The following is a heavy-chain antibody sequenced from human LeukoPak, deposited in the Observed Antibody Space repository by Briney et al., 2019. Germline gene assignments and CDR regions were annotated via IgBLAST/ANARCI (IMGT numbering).Heavy chain of an antibody. CDR2: INQDGSEK. V-gene: IGHV3-7*01. Sequence: GGSLRLSCAASGFTFSGNWMSWVRQAPGKGLEWVANINQDGSEKNYVDSVKGRFTISRDNSKNTLYLQMNSLRAEDTAVYYCAKDQVGATVGALGYWGQGTLVTVSS. CDR3: AKDQVGATVGALGY. D-gene: IGHD1-26*01. CDR1: GFTFSGNW. J-gene: IGHJ4*02.